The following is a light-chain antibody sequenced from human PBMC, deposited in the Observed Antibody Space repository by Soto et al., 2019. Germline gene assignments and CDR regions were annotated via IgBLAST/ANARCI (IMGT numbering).Light chain of an antibody. Sequence: ERVMTQSPATLSVSPGERATLSCRASQSVGSNLAWYLQKPGQAPRLLIFGASSSATGVPARVSGSGSGTEFTLTISRLEPEDFAVYYCQQYGSTTYTFGKGTKVDIK. CDR3: QQYGSTTYT. J-gene: IGKJ2*01. CDR1: QSVGSN. V-gene: IGKV3-15*01. CDR2: GAS.